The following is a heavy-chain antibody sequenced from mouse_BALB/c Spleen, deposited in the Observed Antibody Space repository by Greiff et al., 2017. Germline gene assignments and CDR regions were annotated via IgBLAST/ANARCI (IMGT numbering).Heavy chain of an antibody. D-gene: IGHD2-10*01. CDR3: ASSYYGKGFAY. CDR1: GFSLTSYG. Sequence: VQLQESGPGLVQPSQSLSITCTVSGFSLTSYGVHWVRQSPGKGLEWLGVIWSGGSTDYNAAFISRLSISKDNSKSQVFFKMNSLQANDTAIYYCASSYYGKGFAYWGQGTLVTVSA. CDR2: IWSGGST. V-gene: IGHV2-2*02. J-gene: IGHJ3*01.